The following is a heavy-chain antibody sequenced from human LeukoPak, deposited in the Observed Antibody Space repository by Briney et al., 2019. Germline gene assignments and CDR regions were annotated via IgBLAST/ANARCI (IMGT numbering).Heavy chain of an antibody. CDR3: AKDWGAYYDSSGFYSGDFDY. Sequence: TGRSLRLSCAASGFTFDDYAMHWVRQAPGKGLEWVSLISGDGGSTYYADSVKGRFTISRDNSKNSLYLQMNSLRTEDTALYYCAKDWGAYYDSSGFYSGDFDYWGQGTLVTVSS. CDR2: ISGDGGST. CDR1: GFTFDDYA. J-gene: IGHJ4*02. D-gene: IGHD3-22*01. V-gene: IGHV3-43*02.